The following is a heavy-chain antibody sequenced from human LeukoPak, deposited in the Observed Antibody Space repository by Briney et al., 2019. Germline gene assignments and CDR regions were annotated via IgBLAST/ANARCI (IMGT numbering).Heavy chain of an antibody. CDR3: AKVRDLWLPYDAFDI. CDR1: GFTFNTYG. Sequence: PGRSQRLSCAASGFTFNTYGMHWVRQVPGKGLEWVAVISYDGSNKYYADSVKGRFTISRDNSKNTLYLQMNSLRAEDTAVYYCAKVRDLWLPYDAFDIWGQGTMVTVSS. D-gene: IGHD2-21*01. J-gene: IGHJ3*02. CDR2: ISYDGSNK. V-gene: IGHV3-30*18.